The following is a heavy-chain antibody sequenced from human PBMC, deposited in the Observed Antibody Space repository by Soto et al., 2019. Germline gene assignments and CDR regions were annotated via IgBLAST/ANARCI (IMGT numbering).Heavy chain of an antibody. Sequence: GASVKVSCKASGYTFTSYDINWVRQATGQGLEWMGWMNPNSGNTGYAQKFQGRVTMTRNTSISTAYMELSSLRSEDTAVYYCARGVLRYFDCLLSSYYYYYYMDVWGKGTTVTVSS. CDR3: ARGVLRYFDCLLSSYYYYYYMDV. J-gene: IGHJ6*03. CDR1: GYTFTSYD. V-gene: IGHV1-8*01. CDR2: MNPNSGNT. D-gene: IGHD3-9*01.